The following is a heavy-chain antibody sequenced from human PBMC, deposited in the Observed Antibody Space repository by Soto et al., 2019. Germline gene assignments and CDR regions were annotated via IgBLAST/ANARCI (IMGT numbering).Heavy chain of an antibody. D-gene: IGHD2-21*01. Sequence: QVQLQESGPGLVKPSQTLSLTCTVSGGSISSGGYYWYWIRQHPGKGLEWIGYNYYSGTTYYNTSLKSRVTISVDTSKNQFSLKLSSVTAADTAVYYCAASCVACGGFNYYGMDVWGQGTTVTVSS. CDR3: AASCVACGGFNYYGMDV. V-gene: IGHV4-31*03. CDR1: GGSISSGGYY. J-gene: IGHJ6*02. CDR2: NYYSGTT.